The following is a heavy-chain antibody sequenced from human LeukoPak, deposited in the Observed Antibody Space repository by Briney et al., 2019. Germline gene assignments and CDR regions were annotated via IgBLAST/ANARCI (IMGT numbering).Heavy chain of an antibody. CDR1: GYSINNNYY. J-gene: IGHJ4*02. D-gene: IGHD6-6*01. Sequence: PSETLSLTCTVSGYSINNNYYWGWVRQSPGKGLEWIGNIYSSGNTYYNASLKSRVTMYIDTSKNQFSLKLSSVTAADTAVYYCARDWSIAARPDGYFDYWGQGTLVTVSS. V-gene: IGHV4-38-2*02. CDR3: ARDWSIAARPDGYFDY. CDR2: IYSSGNT.